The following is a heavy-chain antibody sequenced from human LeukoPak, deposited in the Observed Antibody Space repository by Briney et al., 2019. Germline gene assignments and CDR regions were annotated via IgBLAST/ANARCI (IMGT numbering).Heavy chain of an antibody. V-gene: IGHV1-69*13. CDR3: ARETTSSARGFNYYYMDV. CDR2: IIPVFGTA. D-gene: IGHD2-2*01. J-gene: IGHJ6*03. CDR1: RGTVSSSA. Sequence: SVKVSCKASRGTVSSSAVNWVRQAPGQGLEWMGAIIPVFGTADYAQRLQGRVTITADESTGTAYMELSSLRSDDTAVYYCARETTSSARGFNYYYMDVWGKGTTVTVSS.